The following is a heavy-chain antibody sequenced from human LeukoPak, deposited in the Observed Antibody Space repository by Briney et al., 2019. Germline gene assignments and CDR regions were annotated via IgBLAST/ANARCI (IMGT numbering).Heavy chain of an antibody. CDR3: ARTWVGATYYFDY. D-gene: IGHD1-26*01. V-gene: IGHV5-51*01. Sequence: GEFLKISCKGSGYSFTSYWIGWVRQVPGKGLEWMGIIYPGDPDTRYSPSFQGQVTISADKSISTAYPQWSSLKASDTAMYYCARTWVGATYYFDYWGQGTLVTVSS. CDR1: GYSFTSYW. CDR2: IYPGDPDT. J-gene: IGHJ4*02.